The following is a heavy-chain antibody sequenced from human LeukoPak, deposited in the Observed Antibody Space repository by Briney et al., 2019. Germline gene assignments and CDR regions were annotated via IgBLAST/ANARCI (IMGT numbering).Heavy chain of an antibody. CDR2: ISAYNGNT. J-gene: IGHJ4*02. CDR1: GYTFTSYG. V-gene: IGHV1-18*01. D-gene: IGHD6-19*01. Sequence: ASVKVSCKASGYTFTSYGISWVRQAPGQGLEWMGWISAYNGNTNYAQKLQGRVTMTRDTSTSTVYMELSSLRSEDTAVYYCARDLSSSGCDYWGQGTLVTVSS. CDR3: ARDLSSSGCDY.